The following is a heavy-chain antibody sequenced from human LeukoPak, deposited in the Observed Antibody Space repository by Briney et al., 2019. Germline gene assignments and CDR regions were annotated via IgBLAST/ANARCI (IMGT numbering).Heavy chain of an antibody. J-gene: IGHJ4*02. V-gene: IGHV3-23*01. CDR3: ASEGYCSGGSCYPHLYDY. D-gene: IGHD2-15*01. CDR1: GFTFSSYG. CDR2: ISGTAFTT. Sequence: GGTLRLSCAASGFTFSSYGMSWVRQAPGKGLEWVSIISGTAFTTYYADSVRGRFTISRDNSKNTLYLQMNSLRAEDTALYYCASEGYCSGGSCYPHLYDYWGQGTLVTVSS.